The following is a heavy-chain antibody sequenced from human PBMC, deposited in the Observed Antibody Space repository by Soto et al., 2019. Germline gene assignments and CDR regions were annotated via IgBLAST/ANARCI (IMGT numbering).Heavy chain of an antibody. CDR3: ARDREASITGTTGGY. D-gene: IGHD1-7*01. J-gene: IGHJ4*02. V-gene: IGHV3-21*01. Sequence: PGGSLRLSCAASGFTFSSYSMNWVRQAPGKGLEWVSSISSSSSYIYYADSVKGRFTISRDNAKNSLYLQMNSLRAEDTAVYYCARDREASITGTTGGYWGQGTLVTVSS. CDR1: GFTFSSYS. CDR2: ISSSSSYI.